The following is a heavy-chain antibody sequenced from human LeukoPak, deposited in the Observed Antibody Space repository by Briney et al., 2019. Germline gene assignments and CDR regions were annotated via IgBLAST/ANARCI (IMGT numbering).Heavy chain of an antibody. CDR3: AGYSSFDC. J-gene: IGHJ4*02. D-gene: IGHD3-22*01. Sequence: GGSLRLSCAASGFTFSDYYMSWIRQAPGKGLEWVSLIYSGGSTKYADSVKGRFTISRDNSRNTLYLEMNSLRAEDTAVYYCAGYSSFDCWGQGTLVTVSS. CDR1: GFTFSDYY. V-gene: IGHV3-53*01. CDR2: IYSGGST.